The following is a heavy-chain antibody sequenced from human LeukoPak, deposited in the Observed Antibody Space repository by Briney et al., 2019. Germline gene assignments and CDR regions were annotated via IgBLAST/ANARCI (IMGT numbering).Heavy chain of an antibody. Sequence: GASVMVSCKASGYTFTSYYMHWVRQAPGQGLEWMGIINPSGGSTSYAQKFQGRVTMTRDMSTSTVYMELSSLRSEDTAVYYCARVGVAARRTYYFDYWGQGTLVTVSS. V-gene: IGHV1-46*01. CDR2: INPSGGST. CDR3: ARVGVAARRTYYFDY. D-gene: IGHD6-6*01. CDR1: GYTFTSYY. J-gene: IGHJ4*02.